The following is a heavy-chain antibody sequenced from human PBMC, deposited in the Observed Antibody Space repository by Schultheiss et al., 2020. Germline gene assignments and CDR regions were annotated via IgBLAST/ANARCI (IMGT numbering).Heavy chain of an antibody. D-gene: IGHD6-6*01. Sequence: GGSLRLSCAASGFTFSTYAMAWVRQAPGKGLEWVSAIGGSGDSTYYADSVKGRFTISRDNSKNTLYLQMNSLRAEDTAVYYCAREGAARRPGYFDHWGQGTLVTVSS. J-gene: IGHJ4*02. CDR1: GFTFSTYA. V-gene: IGHV3-23*01. CDR3: AREGAARRPGYFDH. CDR2: IGGSGDST.